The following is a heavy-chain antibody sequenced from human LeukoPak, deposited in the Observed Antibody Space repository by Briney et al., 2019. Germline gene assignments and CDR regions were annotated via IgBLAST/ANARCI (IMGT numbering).Heavy chain of an antibody. CDR3: ASSPGYSSSWKPYYYGMDV. CDR1: GFTFSSYS. D-gene: IGHD6-13*01. CDR2: ISSSSSYI. V-gene: IGHV3-21*01. J-gene: IGHJ6*02. Sequence: GGSLRLSCAASGFTFSSYSMNWVRQAPGKGLEWVSSISSSSSYIYYADSVKGRFTISRDNAKNSLYLQMYSLRAEDTAVYYCASSPGYSSSWKPYYYGMDVWGQGTTVTVSS.